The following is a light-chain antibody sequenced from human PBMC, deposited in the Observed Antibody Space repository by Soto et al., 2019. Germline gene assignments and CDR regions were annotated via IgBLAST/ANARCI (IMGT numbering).Light chain of an antibody. V-gene: IGKV3-15*01. CDR1: QSVGNN. J-gene: IGKJ4*01. Sequence: EIVVTQSPATLSVSPGERATLSCRASQSVGNNFAWYQQKPGQAPRLLIFATSTRATGVPARFSGSESGTEFTLTISRLQSEDFAVYYCQQYGDWPLTFGGGAKVEIE. CDR3: QQYGDWPLT. CDR2: ATS.